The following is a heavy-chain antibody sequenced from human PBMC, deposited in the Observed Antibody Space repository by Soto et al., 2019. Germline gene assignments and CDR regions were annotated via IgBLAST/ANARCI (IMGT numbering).Heavy chain of an antibody. V-gene: IGHV3-21*01. Sequence: PVGSLRLPCAASGFTFNNHGMHWVRQAPGKGLEWVSFISSTSTYIYYADSLKGRFTISRDNAKNSLFLQMNSLRAEDTAVYYCARDGVVPAAIAQWGKGTLVTVT. CDR3: ARDGVVPAAIAQ. CDR2: ISSTSTYI. D-gene: IGHD2-2*01. CDR1: GFTFNNHG. J-gene: IGHJ4*02.